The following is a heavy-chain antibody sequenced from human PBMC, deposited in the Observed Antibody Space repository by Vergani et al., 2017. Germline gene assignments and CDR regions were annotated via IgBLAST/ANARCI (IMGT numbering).Heavy chain of an antibody. J-gene: IGHJ5*02. V-gene: IGHV1-69*08. D-gene: IGHD6-13*01. CDR2: IIPILGIA. CDR3: ARDPGRDSSSWYGGFDP. CDR1: GGTFSSYT. Sequence: QVQLVQSGAEVKKPGSSVKVSCKASGGTFSSYTISWVRQAPGQGLEWMGRIIPILGIANYAQKFQGRVTITADKSTSTAYMELSSLRSEDTAVYYCARDPGRDSSSWYGGFDPWGQGTLVTVSS.